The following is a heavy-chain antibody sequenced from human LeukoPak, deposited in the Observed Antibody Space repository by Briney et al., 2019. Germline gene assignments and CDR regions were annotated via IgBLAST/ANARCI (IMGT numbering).Heavy chain of an antibody. V-gene: IGHV3-23*01. CDR3: ARILWFRGRTFDY. CDR2: ISGSGGST. Sequence: PWGSLRLSCAASGFTFSSYAMSWVRQAPGKGLEWVSAISGSGGSTYYADSVKGRFTISRDNSKNTLYLQMNSLRAEDTAVYYCARILWFRGRTFDYWGQGTLVTVSS. D-gene: IGHD3-10*01. CDR1: GFTFSSYA. J-gene: IGHJ4*02.